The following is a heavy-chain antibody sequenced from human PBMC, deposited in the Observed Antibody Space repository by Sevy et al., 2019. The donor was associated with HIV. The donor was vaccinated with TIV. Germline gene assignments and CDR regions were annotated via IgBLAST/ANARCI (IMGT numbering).Heavy chain of an antibody. D-gene: IGHD2-2*01. J-gene: IGHJ5*02. CDR3: ARSPPVVVVPGAPSWFDP. CDR2: INESGIT. CDR1: DGSFSGYY. Sequence: SQTLSLTCAVHDGSFSGYYWNWIRQLPGKGLEWLGEINESGITYYNPSLKSRVTISVDTSKKQLSLKLNSVTAADTSVYFCARSPPVVVVPGAPSWFDPWGQGTLVTVSS. V-gene: IGHV4-34*01.